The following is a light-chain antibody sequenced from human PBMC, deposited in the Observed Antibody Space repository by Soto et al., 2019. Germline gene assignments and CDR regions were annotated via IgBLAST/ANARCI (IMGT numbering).Light chain of an antibody. Sequence: IQMTQSPSSLSASVGDRVTISCRASQSISTYLNWYQQKPGTAPRLLIYRASSVKSGVPPRFSGSGSGRDFTLTISSLRPEDIATYFCQQSYSSPPWTFGPGTKVDIK. V-gene: IGKV1-39*01. CDR2: RAS. J-gene: IGKJ1*01. CDR1: QSISTY. CDR3: QQSYSSPPWT.